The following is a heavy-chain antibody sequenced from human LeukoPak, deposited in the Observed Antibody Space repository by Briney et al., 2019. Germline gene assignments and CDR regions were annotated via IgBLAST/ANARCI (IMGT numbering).Heavy chain of an antibody. V-gene: IGHV1-24*01. CDR1: GYTLTELS. CDR3: AIAAAGLPLFDY. J-gene: IGHJ4*02. CDR2: FDPEDGET. D-gene: IGHD6-13*01. Sequence: GASVKVSCKVSGYTLTELSMHWVRQAPGKGLEWMGGFDPEDGETIYAQKFQGRVTMTEDTSTDTAYMELSSLRSEDTAVYYCAIAAAGLPLFDYWGQGTLVTVSS.